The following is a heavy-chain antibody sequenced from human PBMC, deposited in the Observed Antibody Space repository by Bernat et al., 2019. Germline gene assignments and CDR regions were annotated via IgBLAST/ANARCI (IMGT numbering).Heavy chain of an antibody. J-gene: IGHJ3*02. CDR1: VYTFTSYG. CDR3: ARGGYYYDSSGYYPRDAFDI. D-gene: IGHD3-22*01. Sequence: QVQLVQSGAEVKKPGASVKFSCKSSVYTFTSYGISWVRQAPGQALEWMGGIIPIFGTANYAQKFQGRVTITADESTSTAYMELSSLRSEDTAVYYCARGGYYYDSSGYYPRDAFDIWGQGTMVTVSS. CDR2: IIPIFGTA. V-gene: IGHV1-69*13.